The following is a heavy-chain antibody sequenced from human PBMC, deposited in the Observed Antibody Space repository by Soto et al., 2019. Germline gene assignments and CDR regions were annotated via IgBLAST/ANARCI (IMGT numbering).Heavy chain of an antibody. CDR3: ARDDGAY. J-gene: IGHJ4*02. V-gene: IGHV3-66*01. CDR1: GLTVSSTY. Sequence: EVQLVESGGGLVQPGGSLRLSCAASGLTVSSTYMSWVRQAPGKGLEWVSLLYSGGNTYYADSVKGRFTISRDNSKNTLYLQMNSLRAEDTAVYYCARDDGAYWGEGTLVTVSS. CDR2: LYSGGNT. D-gene: IGHD3-16*01.